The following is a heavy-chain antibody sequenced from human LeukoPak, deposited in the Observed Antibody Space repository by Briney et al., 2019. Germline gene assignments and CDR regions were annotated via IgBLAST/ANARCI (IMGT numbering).Heavy chain of an antibody. D-gene: IGHD3-10*01. V-gene: IGHV3-15*01. CDR1: GFTFSNAW. J-gene: IGHJ4*02. CDR3: TTDQVLLWFGEFKDLFDY. Sequence: GGSLRLSCAASGFTFSNAWMSWVRQAPGKGLERVSRIKSKTDGGTTDYAAPVKGRFTISRDDSKNTLYLQMNSLKTEDTAVYYCTTDQVLLWFGEFKDLFDYWGQGTLVTVSS. CDR2: IKSKTDGGTT.